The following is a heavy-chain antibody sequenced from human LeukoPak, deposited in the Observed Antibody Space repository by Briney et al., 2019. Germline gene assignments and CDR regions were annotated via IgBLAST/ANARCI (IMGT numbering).Heavy chain of an antibody. CDR2: IYSGGST. V-gene: IGHV3-66*01. CDR1: GFTVSSNY. J-gene: IGHJ4*02. Sequence: GGSLRLSCAASGFTVSSNYMSWVRQAPGKGLEWVSVIYSGGSTYYADSVKGSFTISRDNSKNTLYLQMNSLRAEDTAVYYCARDSGPKYSSGWYSDYWGQGTLVTVSS. D-gene: IGHD6-19*01. CDR3: ARDSGPKYSSGWYSDY.